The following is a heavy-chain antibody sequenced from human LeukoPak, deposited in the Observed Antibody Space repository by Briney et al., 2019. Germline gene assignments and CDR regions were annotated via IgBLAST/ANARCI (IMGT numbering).Heavy chain of an antibody. V-gene: IGHV3-48*03. CDR1: GFTFSSYE. CDR3: ARPNYYDSTGYYQGAFDI. D-gene: IGHD3-22*01. Sequence: GGSLRLSCAGSGFTFSSYEMNWVRQAPGKGLEWLSYISSSGSTIYYADSVRGRFTISRDNAKNSLYLQMNTLIDEDTAVYYCARPNYYDSTGYYQGAFDIWGQGTMVSVSS. CDR2: ISSSGSTI. J-gene: IGHJ3*02.